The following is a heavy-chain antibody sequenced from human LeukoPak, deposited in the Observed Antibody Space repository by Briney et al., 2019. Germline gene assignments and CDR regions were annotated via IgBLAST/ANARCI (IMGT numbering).Heavy chain of an antibody. CDR1: GFTFSNAW. CDR2: IKSKTDGGTT. D-gene: IGHD1-1*01. CDR3: TTDMQLERRHYYYYMDV. Sequence: NSGGSLRLSCAASGFTFSNAWMSWVRQAPGKGLEWVGRIKSKTDGGTTDYAAPVKGRFTISRDDSKNTLYLQMNSLKTEDTAVYYCTTDMQLERRHYYYYMDVWGKGTTVTVSS. J-gene: IGHJ6*03. V-gene: IGHV3-15*01.